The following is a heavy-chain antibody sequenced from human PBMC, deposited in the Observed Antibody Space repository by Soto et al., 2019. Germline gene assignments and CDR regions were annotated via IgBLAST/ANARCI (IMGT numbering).Heavy chain of an antibody. CDR2: IYHSGGT. CDR3: ARDSRSGYYVEY. J-gene: IGHJ4*02. D-gene: IGHD3-22*01. V-gene: IGHV4-30-2*01. CDR1: GDSISCGGYS. Sequence: QLQLQESGSGLVKPSQTLSLTCDVTGDSISCGGYSWNWIRQPPGKGLEWTGYIYHSGGTDYNPSLKIRFTITVDSSNNKFSLKLNSVTPADTAVYYCARDSRSGYYVEYWGQGTLVTVSS.